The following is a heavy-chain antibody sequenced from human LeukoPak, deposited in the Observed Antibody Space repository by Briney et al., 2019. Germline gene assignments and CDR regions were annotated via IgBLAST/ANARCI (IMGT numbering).Heavy chain of an antibody. CDR1: GFTFSSYA. Sequence: GGSLRLSCAASGFTFSSYAMSWVRQAPGKGLEWVSSISGSSTYIYYADSVKGRFTISRDNAKNSLYLQMNSLRVEDTAAYYCASSGCSSSSCHGYYHYGLDVWGQGTTVTVSS. CDR3: ASSGCSSSSCHGYYHYGLDV. D-gene: IGHD2-2*01. CDR2: ISGSSTYI. J-gene: IGHJ6*02. V-gene: IGHV3-21*01.